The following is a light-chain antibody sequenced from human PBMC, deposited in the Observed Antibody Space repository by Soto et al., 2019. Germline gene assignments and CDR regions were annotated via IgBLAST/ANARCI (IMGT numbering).Light chain of an antibody. J-gene: IGLJ1*01. V-gene: IGLV2-14*03. CDR1: SSDVGGYNY. CDR3: SSYTTSNTRQIV. Sequence: HSVLTQPASVSVSPGQAITISCTPTSSDVGGYNYVSWYQNHPRNAPKLIIYDVSNRPSGVSNRFPGSKSGNTASLTISGLQPEDEADYYCSSYTTSNTRQIVFGTGTKVTVL. CDR2: DVS.